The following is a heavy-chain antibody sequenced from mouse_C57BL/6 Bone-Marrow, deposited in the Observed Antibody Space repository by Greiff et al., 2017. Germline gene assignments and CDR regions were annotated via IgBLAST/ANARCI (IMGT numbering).Heavy chain of an antibody. CDR3: ARERGYYDYDVYFDY. CDR1: GYTFTNYW. CDR2: IYPGGGYT. J-gene: IGHJ2*01. D-gene: IGHD2-4*01. V-gene: IGHV1-63*01. Sequence: QVQLKESGAELVRPGTSVKMSCKASGYTFTNYWIGWAKQRPGHGLEWIGDIYPGGGYTNYNEKFKGKATLTADKSSSTAYMQFSSLTSEDSAIYYCARERGYYDYDVYFDYWGQGTTLTVSS.